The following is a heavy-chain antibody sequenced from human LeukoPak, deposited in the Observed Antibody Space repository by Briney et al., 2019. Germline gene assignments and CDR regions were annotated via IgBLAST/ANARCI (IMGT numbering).Heavy chain of an antibody. CDR2: INHSGSP. V-gene: IGHV4-34*01. D-gene: IGHD1-7*01. CDR1: GGSFSGFY. Sequence: PSETLSLTCAVFGGSFSGFYWSWIRQSPGKGLEWIGEINHSGSPDYNPSLKSRVTISVDTSKNQFSLKLTSVTAADTAVYYCTRGSRENYPATDYWGQGTPVTVYS. J-gene: IGHJ4*02. CDR3: TRGSRENYPATDY.